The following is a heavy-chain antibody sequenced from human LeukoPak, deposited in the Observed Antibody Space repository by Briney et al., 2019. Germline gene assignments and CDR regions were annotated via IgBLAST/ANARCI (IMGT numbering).Heavy chain of an antibody. Sequence: ASVKVSCKASGYTFTSYDINWVRQATGQGLEWMGWMNPNSGNTGYAQKFQGRVTMTRNTSISTAYMGLSSLRSEDTAVYYCARGGGQEEGIASAMGGFDYWGQGTLVTVSS. D-gene: IGHD6-25*01. CDR3: ARGGGQEEGIASAMGGFDY. CDR2: MNPNSGNT. CDR1: GYTFTSYD. V-gene: IGHV1-8*01. J-gene: IGHJ4*02.